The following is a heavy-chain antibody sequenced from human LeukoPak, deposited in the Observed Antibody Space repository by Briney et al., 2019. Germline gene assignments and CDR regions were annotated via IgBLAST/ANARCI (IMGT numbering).Heavy chain of an antibody. D-gene: IGHD6-6*01. CDR2: IYTSGST. Sequence: SETLSLTCTVSGGSISSYYWSWIRQPAGKGLEWIGRIYTSGSTNYNPSLKSRVTTSVDTSKNQFSLKLSSVTAADTAVYYCATRFSSSWDAFDIWGQGTMVTVSS. V-gene: IGHV4-4*07. CDR3: ATRFSSSWDAFDI. CDR1: GGSISSYY. J-gene: IGHJ3*02.